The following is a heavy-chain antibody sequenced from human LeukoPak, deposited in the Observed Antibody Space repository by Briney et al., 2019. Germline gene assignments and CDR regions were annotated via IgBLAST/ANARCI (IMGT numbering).Heavy chain of an antibody. Sequence: SETLSLTCAVYGGSFGGYYWSWIRQPPGEGLEWIGEINHSGSTNYNPSLKSRVTISVDTSKNQFSLKLSSVTAADTAVYYCARGYYGSGKPRNYYYYYGMDVWGKGTTVTVSS. CDR2: INHSGST. CDR1: GGSFGGYY. J-gene: IGHJ6*04. CDR3: ARGYYGSGKPRNYYYYYGMDV. V-gene: IGHV4-34*01. D-gene: IGHD3-10*01.